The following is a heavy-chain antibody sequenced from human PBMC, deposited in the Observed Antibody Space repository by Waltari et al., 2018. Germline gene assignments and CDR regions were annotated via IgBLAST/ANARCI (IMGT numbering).Heavy chain of an antibody. CDR2: ISSSTTYI. CDR3: VSGGWGFYFDY. J-gene: IGHJ4*02. V-gene: IGHV3-21*01. CDR1: GFSFSSYS. D-gene: IGHD7-27*01. Sequence: EVQLVESGGGLVKPGGSLRLSCGASGFSFSSYSMNWVRQAPGEGLEWGSSISSSTTYIHYADSVKGRFTISRDNAKNSLYLQMNSLRVEDTAVYYCVSGGWGFYFDYWGQGTVVTVSS.